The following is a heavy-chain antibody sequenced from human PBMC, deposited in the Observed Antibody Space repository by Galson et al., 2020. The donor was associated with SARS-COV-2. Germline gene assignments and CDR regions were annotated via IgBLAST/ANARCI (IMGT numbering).Heavy chain of an antibody. J-gene: IGHJ1*01. CDR2: IWYDGSNK. Sequence: GESLKISCAASGFTFSSYGMHWVRQAPGKGLEWVAVIWYDGSNKYYADSVKGRFTISRDNSKNTLYLQMNSLRAEDTAVYYCARDHYYDSSGYYSQSAEYFQHWGQGTLVTVSS. V-gene: IGHV3-33*01. CDR3: ARDHYYDSSGYYSQSAEYFQH. D-gene: IGHD3-22*01. CDR1: GFTFSSYG.